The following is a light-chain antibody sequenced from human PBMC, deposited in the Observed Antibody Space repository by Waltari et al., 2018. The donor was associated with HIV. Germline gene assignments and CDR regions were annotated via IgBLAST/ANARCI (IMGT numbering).Light chain of an antibody. CDR3: QHRSNWPPYT. CDR1: QSVSSY. V-gene: IGKV3-11*01. J-gene: IGKJ2*01. Sequence: EIVLTQSPATLSLSPGERATLSCRASQSVSSYLAWYQQKPGQGPRLLIYDASNRATGLPARFSGSGSGTDFTLTISSLEPEDFAIYYCQHRSNWPPYTFGQGTRLEIK. CDR2: DAS.